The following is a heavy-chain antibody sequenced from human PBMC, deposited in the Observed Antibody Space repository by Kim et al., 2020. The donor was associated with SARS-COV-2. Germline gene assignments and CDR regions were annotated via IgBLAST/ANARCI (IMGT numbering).Heavy chain of an antibody. CDR3: AKGHVAC. CDR2: GFT. Sequence: GFTYHPDAVQVRFTISRDNSKNTLYLQMTTLSPEDKAVYYCAKGHVACWGQGTQFTVSS. V-gene: IGHV3-23*01. D-gene: IGHD5-12*01. J-gene: IGHJ4*02.